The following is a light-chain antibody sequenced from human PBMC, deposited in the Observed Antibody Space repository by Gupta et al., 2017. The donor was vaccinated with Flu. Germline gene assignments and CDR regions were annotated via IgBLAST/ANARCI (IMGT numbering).Light chain of an antibody. CDR1: NSNIGNNY. CDR2: END. V-gene: IGLV1-51*01. J-gene: IGLJ3*02. Sequence: QSVLAQPPSVSAVPGQKVTISCSGSNSNIGNNYVSWYQQFPGTAPKLLIFENDKRPSGIPGRFSGSKPGTSATLPIAGLQTGDEADYYCATRDTSLSIGVFGGGTKLPVL. CDR3: ATRDTSLSIGV.